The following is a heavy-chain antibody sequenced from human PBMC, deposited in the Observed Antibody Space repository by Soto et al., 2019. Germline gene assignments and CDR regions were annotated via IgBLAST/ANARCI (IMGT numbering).Heavy chain of an antibody. CDR1: GFLLRDYT. D-gene: IGHD6-13*01. Sequence: GGSLSLSCVASGFLLRDYTMNWVRKAPGKGLEWVSLISSSSSFIYYPDSVKGRFTISRDNAKNSLFLQMNSLRAEDAAVYYCARVGHTTRIVAPGTGGDHWGQGTLVNVSS. V-gene: IGHV3-21*01. J-gene: IGHJ4*02. CDR2: ISSSSSFI. CDR3: ARVGHTTRIVAPGTGGDH.